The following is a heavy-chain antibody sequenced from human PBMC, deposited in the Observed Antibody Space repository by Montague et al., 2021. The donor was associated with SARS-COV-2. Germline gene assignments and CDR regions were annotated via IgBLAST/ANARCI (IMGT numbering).Heavy chain of an antibody. J-gene: IGHJ4*02. CDR3: AQSLVRGAPFDY. V-gene: IGHV4-59*01. CDR1: GASISSYC. CDR2: ICYSGGTNYI. Sequence: SETLSLTCTVSGASISSYCWSWIRQPPGKGLEWIGYICYSGGTNYINYNPSLRGRVTISVDTSENQFSLKLNSVTAADAAVYYCAQSLVRGAPFDYWGQGTLVTVSS. D-gene: IGHD3-10*01.